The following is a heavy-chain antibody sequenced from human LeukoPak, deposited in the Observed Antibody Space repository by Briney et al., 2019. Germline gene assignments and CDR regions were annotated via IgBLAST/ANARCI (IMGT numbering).Heavy chain of an antibody. CDR3: AREHPHASPYKDAFDI. Sequence: GGSLRLSCAASGFTFSSYSMNWVRQAPGKGLEWVPYISSSSSTIYYADSVKGRFTISRDNAKNSLYLQMNSLRAEDTAVYYCAREHPHASPYKDAFDIWGQGTMVSVPS. D-gene: IGHD1-14*01. CDR1: GFTFSSYS. J-gene: IGHJ3*02. V-gene: IGHV3-48*04. CDR2: ISSSSSTI.